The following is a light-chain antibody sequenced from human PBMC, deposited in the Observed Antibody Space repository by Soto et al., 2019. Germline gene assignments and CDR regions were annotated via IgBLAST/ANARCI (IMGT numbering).Light chain of an antibody. CDR1: QSVSSY. V-gene: IGKV3-20*01. CDR3: QQYGRSPPIT. Sequence: EFVLTQSPATLSLSPGERATLSCRASQSVSSYLAWYQQKPGQAPRLLIYDASSRATGIPDRFSGSGSGTDFTLTISRLEPEDFAVYYCQQYGRSPPITFGQGTRLEIK. CDR2: DAS. J-gene: IGKJ5*01.